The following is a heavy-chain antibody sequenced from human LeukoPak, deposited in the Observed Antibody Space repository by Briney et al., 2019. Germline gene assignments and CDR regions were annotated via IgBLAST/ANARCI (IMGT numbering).Heavy chain of an antibody. CDR1: GFNFIDNS. V-gene: IGHV3-21*01. CDR2: ISSSKTYI. CDR3: ARGYCSGTSCYMFDP. Sequence: PGGSLRLSCAGSGFNFIDNSMHWVRQAPGRGLEWVSSISSSKTYIYYGDSVKGRFTISRDNAKNSLFLQMNSLRVEDTAVYFCARGYCSGTSCYMFDPWAQGTRVSVPS. D-gene: IGHD2-2*01. J-gene: IGHJ5*02.